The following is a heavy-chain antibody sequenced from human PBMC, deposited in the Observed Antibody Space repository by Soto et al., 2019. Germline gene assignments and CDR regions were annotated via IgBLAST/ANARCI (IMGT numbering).Heavy chain of an antibody. CDR3: EGSWT. CDR2: ISASGDRT. V-gene: IGHV3-23*01. D-gene: IGHD5-12*01. Sequence: EVQLLVSGGGSAQPGGSLRLSCEVSGVTLTNYAMSWVRQTPGKGLEWVSQISASGDRTYYADSVKGRFTISKDFSKNTLFLQMNSLRGEDSAVYYCEGSWTWGQGTMVTVSS. CDR1: GVTLTNYA. J-gene: IGHJ3*01.